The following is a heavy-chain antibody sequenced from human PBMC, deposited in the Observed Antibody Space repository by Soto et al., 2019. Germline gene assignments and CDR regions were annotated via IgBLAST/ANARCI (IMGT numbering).Heavy chain of an antibody. Sequence: EVQLVESGGGLVQPGGSLRLSCAASGFTFSAYDMHWVRQPTGKGLEWVSAIGTLHDTYYPDSVKGRFTISRENPKNSFYLQMNSLSTGDPALYYCARQASYWHGGGGWFDPWGQGTLVTVSS. J-gene: IGHJ5*02. D-gene: IGHD2-8*02. CDR3: ARQASYWHGGGGWFDP. V-gene: IGHV3-13*01. CDR1: GFTFSAYD. CDR2: IGTLHDT.